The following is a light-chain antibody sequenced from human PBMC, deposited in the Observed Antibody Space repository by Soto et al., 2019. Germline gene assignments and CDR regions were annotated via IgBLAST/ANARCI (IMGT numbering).Light chain of an antibody. J-gene: IGKJ1*01. CDR3: QHYNSYSEA. CDR1: QTISSW. CDR2: KAS. V-gene: IGKV1-5*03. Sequence: DLQITQSPSTMSASVAARPTITCRASQTISSWLAWYQQKPGKAPKLLIYKASTLKSGVPSRFSGSGSGTEFTLTISSLQPDDFATYYCQHYNSYSEAFGQGTKVEIK.